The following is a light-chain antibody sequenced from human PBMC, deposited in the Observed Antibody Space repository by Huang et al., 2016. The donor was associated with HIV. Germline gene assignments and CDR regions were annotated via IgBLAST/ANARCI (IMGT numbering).Light chain of an antibody. V-gene: IGKV3D-15*01. Sequence: ETAMTQSPVTLSVSTGERATLSCRASQSVSSNLAWYQQKPGQAPRLLIYGASTRATGIPARVSGSGSGTEFTLTISSLHSEDSAVYYCQQYNNWPPRATFGGGTKVEIK. CDR3: QQYNNWPPRAT. CDR2: GAS. J-gene: IGKJ4*01. CDR1: QSVSSN.